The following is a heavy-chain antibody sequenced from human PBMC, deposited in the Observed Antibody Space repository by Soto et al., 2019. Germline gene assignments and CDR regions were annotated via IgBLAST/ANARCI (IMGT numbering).Heavy chain of an antibody. CDR3: ALRRDGYSAFDY. V-gene: IGHV1-3*01. CDR1: GYTFTSYA. J-gene: IGHJ4*02. CDR2: INAGNGNT. D-gene: IGHD5-18*01. Sequence: ASVKVSCKASGYTFTSYAMHWVRQAPGQRLEWMGWINAGNGNTKYSQKFQGRVTITRDTSASTAYMELSSLRSEDTAVYYCALRRDGYSAFDYWGQGTLVTVSS.